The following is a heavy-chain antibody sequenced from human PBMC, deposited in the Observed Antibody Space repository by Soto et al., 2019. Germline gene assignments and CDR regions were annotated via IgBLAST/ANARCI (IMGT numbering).Heavy chain of an antibody. V-gene: IGHV5-51*01. CDR2: IYPDDSDI. D-gene: IGHD2-21*01. Sequence: GASLKISCQGSGYNFADYWIAWVRHMPGKGLESMGIIYPDDSDIRYSPSFQGQVTISADRSVSTAYLQWSSLEASDTAMYYCARTSIAGIRGFFDYWGRGTLVTVSS. CDR3: ARTSIAGIRGFFDY. J-gene: IGHJ4*02. CDR1: GYNFADYW.